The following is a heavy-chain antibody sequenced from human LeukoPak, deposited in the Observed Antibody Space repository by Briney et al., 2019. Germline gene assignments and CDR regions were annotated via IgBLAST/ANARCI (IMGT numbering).Heavy chain of an antibody. Sequence: GGSLRLSCAASGFTVSSNYMSWVRRAPGKGLEWVSVIYSGGSTYYADSVKGRFTISRDNSKNILYPQMNSLRAEDTAVYYCARMGVGAMGFWGQGTLVTVSS. CDR3: ARMGVGAMGF. CDR2: IYSGGST. D-gene: IGHD1-26*01. CDR1: GFTVSSNY. J-gene: IGHJ4*02. V-gene: IGHV3-53*01.